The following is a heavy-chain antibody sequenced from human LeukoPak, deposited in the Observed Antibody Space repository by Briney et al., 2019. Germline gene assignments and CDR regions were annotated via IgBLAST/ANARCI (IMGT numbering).Heavy chain of an antibody. CDR3: ARDQSSVTIHGGYCHF. CDR1: GGSISGYS. CDR2: IYYSGST. V-gene: IGHV4-59*01. Sequence: WETLTLTWTASGGSISGYSWSWVRQPPGKGLEWIAYIYYSGSTNYNPSLKSRVTISLDTSTNHFSLKLSSVTAPNTAVYYCARDQSSVTIHGGYCHFWGQGTLVTVSS. D-gene: IGHD3-10*01. J-gene: IGHJ4*02.